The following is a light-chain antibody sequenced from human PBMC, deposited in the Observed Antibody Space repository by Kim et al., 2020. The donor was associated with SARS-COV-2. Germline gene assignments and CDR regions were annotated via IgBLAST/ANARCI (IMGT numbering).Light chain of an antibody. CDR3: QQGADWPPT. CDR2: DTS. J-gene: IGKJ2*01. V-gene: IGKV3-11*01. CDR1: QSITNY. Sequence: EIVLTQSPATLSLSPGEGATLSRRASQSITNYLAWFQQKPGQAPRLLIYDTSNRATGIPARFSGSRSGTDFTLTISSLEPEDFATYYCQQGADWPPTFGQGTKLEI.